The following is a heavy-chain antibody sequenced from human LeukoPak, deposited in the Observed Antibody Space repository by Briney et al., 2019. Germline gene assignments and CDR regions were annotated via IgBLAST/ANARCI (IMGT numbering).Heavy chain of an antibody. CDR3: ARDPGRSSNY. CDR1: GFTFSSYR. J-gene: IGHJ4*02. Sequence: GGSLRLSCAASGFTFSSYRMNWVHQAPGKGLEWLSDISVTSDKSYADSVKGRFTISRDNAKNSLYLQMNSLRDEDTAVYYCARDPGRSSNYWGQGTLVTVSS. V-gene: IGHV3-48*02. CDR2: ISVTSDK. D-gene: IGHD1-26*01.